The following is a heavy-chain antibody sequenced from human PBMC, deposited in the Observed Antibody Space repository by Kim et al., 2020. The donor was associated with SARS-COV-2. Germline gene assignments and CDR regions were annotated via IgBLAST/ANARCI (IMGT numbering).Heavy chain of an antibody. J-gene: IGHJ3*02. V-gene: IGHV4-39*07. CDR1: GGSISSSSYY. D-gene: IGHD6-19*01. CDR3: ARDGRIAVAAFDI. CDR2: IYYSGST. Sequence: SETLSLTCTVSGGSISSSSYYWGWIRQPPGKGLEWIGSIYYSGSTYYNPSLKSRVTISVDTSKNQFSLKLSSVTAADTAVYYCARDGRIAVAAFDIWGQG.